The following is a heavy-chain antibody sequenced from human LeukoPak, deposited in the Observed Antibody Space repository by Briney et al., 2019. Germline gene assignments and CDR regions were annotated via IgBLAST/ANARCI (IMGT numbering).Heavy chain of an antibody. CDR3: ARDSGLRFLEWFFDY. CDR2: ISYDGSNK. V-gene: IGHV3-30-3*01. Sequence: GGSLRLSCAASGFTFSSYAMHWVRQAPGKGLEWVAVISYDGSNKYYADSVKGRFTISRDNSKNTLYLQMNSLRPEDTAVYYCARDSGLRFLEWFFDYWGQGTLVTVSS. CDR1: GFTFSSYA. D-gene: IGHD3-3*01. J-gene: IGHJ4*02.